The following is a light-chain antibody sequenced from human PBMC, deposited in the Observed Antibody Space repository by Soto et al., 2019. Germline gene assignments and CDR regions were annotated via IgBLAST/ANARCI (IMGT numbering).Light chain of an antibody. V-gene: IGKV1-39*01. J-gene: IGKJ1*01. CDR2: VTS. Sequence: DIQMTQSPSSLSASVGDRVTITCRASQYIDKYLIWYQHKPGKAPDLLIYVTSTLQSGVPSRFSGSGNGTHFTLTISTLHPVDSASYFCQQSYGTPWTFGQGTRVEIK. CDR1: QYIDKY. CDR3: QQSYGTPWT.